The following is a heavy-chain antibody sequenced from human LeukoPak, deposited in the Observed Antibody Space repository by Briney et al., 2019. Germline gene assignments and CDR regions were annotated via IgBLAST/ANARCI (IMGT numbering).Heavy chain of an antibody. Sequence: ASVKVSCKVSGYTLTELSMHWVRQAPGKGLEWMGGFDPEDGETIYAQKFQGRVTMTEDTSTDTAYMELSSLRSEDTAVYYCATENLYLYYMDVWGKGTTVTVSS. CDR2: FDPEDGET. D-gene: IGHD2-8*01. CDR3: ATENLYLYYMDV. J-gene: IGHJ6*03. CDR1: GYTLTELS. V-gene: IGHV1-24*01.